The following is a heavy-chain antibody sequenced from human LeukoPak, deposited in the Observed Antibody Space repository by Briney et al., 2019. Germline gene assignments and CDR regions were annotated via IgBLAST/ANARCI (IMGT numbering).Heavy chain of an antibody. CDR3: ARTYGDRTAETKYYYYYGMDV. J-gene: IGHJ6*02. CDR1: GGSFSSYY. D-gene: IGHD4-17*01. CDR2: IYYSGST. Sequence: PSETLSLTCTVSGGSFSSYYWSWIRQPPGKGLEWIGYIYYSGSTNYNPSLKSRVTISVDTSKNQFSLKLSSVTAADTAVYYCARTYGDRTAETKYYYYYGMDVWGQGTTVTVSS. V-gene: IGHV4-59*08.